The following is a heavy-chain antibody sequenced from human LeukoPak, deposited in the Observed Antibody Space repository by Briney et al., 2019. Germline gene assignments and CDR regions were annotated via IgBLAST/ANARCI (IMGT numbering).Heavy chain of an antibody. D-gene: IGHD4-17*01. V-gene: IGHV1-46*01. CDR2: INPSGGST. CDR1: GGTFSSYA. Sequence: HRASVKVSCKASGGTFSSYAISWVRQAPGQGLEWMGIINPSGGSTSYAQKFQGRVTMTRDMSTSTVYMELSSLRSEDTAVYYCARGHDYGDYRSAFDIWGQGTMVTVSS. J-gene: IGHJ3*02. CDR3: ARGHDYGDYRSAFDI.